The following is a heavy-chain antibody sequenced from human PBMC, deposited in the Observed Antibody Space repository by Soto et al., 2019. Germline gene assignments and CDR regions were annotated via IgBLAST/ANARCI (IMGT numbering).Heavy chain of an antibody. CDR3: ARYGDYGLSFDY. CDR2: IYYSGST. D-gene: IGHD4-17*01. Sequence: SETLSLTCTVSGGSISSGGYYWSWIRQHPGKGLEWIGYIYYSGSTYYNPSLKSRVTISVDTSKNQFSLKLSSVTAADTAVYYCARYGDYGLSFDYWGQGTLVTVSS. V-gene: IGHV4-31*03. CDR1: GGSISSGGYY. J-gene: IGHJ4*02.